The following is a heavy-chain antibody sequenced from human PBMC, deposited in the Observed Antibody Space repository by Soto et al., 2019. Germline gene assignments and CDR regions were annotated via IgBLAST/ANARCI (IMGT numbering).Heavy chain of an antibody. J-gene: IGHJ5*02. CDR2: INHGGST. Sequence: SETLSLTCAVYGGSFSGYYWSWIRQPPGKGLEWIGEINHGGSTNYSPSLKGRVTISRDTSKNQFSLKLSSVTAADTAVYYCARGGRGRVTIFGVVTNWFDPWGQGTLVTVSS. CDR1: GGSFSGYY. D-gene: IGHD3-3*01. CDR3: ARGGRGRVTIFGVVTNWFDP. V-gene: IGHV4-34*01.